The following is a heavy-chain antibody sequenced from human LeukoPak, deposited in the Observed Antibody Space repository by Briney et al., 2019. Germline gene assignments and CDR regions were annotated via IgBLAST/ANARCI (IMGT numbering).Heavy chain of an antibody. Sequence: PSETLSLTCTVSGGSIISSTFYWGWVRQPPGKGLEWIGSIYYSGSTYYNPSLKSRVTISVDTSKNQFSLKLSSLTAADTAVYYCSGRVGGIAVAPVYWGQGTLVTVSS. J-gene: IGHJ4*02. CDR2: IYYSGST. CDR3: SGRVGGIAVAPVY. D-gene: IGHD6-19*01. CDR1: GGSIISSTFY. V-gene: IGHV4-39*01.